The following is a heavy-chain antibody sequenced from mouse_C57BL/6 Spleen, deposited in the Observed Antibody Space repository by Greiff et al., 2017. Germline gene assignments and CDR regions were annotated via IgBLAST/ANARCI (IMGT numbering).Heavy chain of an antibody. V-gene: IGHV5-4*01. J-gene: IGHJ4*01. CDR3: ARGGYYGSSIYYYAMDY. Sequence: EVQLVESGGGLVKPGGSLKLSCAASGFTFSSYAMSWVRQTPEKRLEWVATISDGGSYTYYPDNVKGRFTISRDNAKNNLYLQMSHLKSEDTAIYYCARGGYYGSSIYYYAMDYWGQGTSVTVSS. CDR2: ISDGGSYT. CDR1: GFTFSSYA. D-gene: IGHD1-1*01.